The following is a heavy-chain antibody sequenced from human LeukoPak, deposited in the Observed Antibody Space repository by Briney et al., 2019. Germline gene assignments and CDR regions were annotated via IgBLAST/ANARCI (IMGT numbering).Heavy chain of an antibody. CDR1: GFTFSDYY. J-gene: IGHJ4*02. Sequence: GGSLRLSCAASGFTFSDYYMSWIRQAPGKGLEWVSYISSSGSTIYYADSVKGRFTISRDNAKNSLYLQMNSLRAEDTAVYYCAREDYVWGSYRPPLDYWAQGTLVTVSS. CDR3: AREDYVWGSYRPPLDY. V-gene: IGHV3-11*01. D-gene: IGHD3-16*02. CDR2: ISSSGSTI.